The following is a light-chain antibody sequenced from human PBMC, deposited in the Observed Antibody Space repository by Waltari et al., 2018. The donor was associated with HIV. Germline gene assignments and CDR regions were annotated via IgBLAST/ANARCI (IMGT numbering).Light chain of an antibody. CDR1: LSNS. CDR3: QQHTIWPPSYT. V-gene: IGKV3-11*01. J-gene: IGKJ2*01. CDR2: DVS. Sequence: VLTQSPATLSLTPGERATMSCRASLSNSLAWYQQKTGQAPRLLFYDVSTRATNISARFQGSGSGTDFSLTIDSVEAVDFAVYYCQQHTIWPPSYTFGQGTRVEMK.